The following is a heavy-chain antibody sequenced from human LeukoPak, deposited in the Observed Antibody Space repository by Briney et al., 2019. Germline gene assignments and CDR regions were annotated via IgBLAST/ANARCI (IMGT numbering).Heavy chain of an antibody. J-gene: IGHJ4*02. CDR2: ISGSGGST. CDR3: ARDRELLGYFDY. V-gene: IGHV3-23*01. Sequence: GGSLRLSCAASGFTFSSYGMSWVRQAPGKGLEWVSAISGSGGSTYYADSVKGRFTISRDNSKNTLYLQMNSLRAEDTAVYYCARDRELLGYFDYWGQGTLVTVSS. CDR1: GFTFSSYG. D-gene: IGHD3-10*01.